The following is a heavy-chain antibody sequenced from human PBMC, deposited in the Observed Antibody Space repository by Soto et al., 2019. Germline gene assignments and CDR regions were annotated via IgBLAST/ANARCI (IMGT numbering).Heavy chain of an antibody. D-gene: IGHD1-7*01. V-gene: IGHV1-69*13. CDR3: ARGLELSGYFDY. CDR2: IIPIFGTA. Sequence: ASVKVSCKASGCTFSSYAISWVRQAPGQGLEWMGGIIPIFGTANYAQKFKGRVTITADESTSTAYMELRSLRSKDTAVYYCARGLELSGYFDYWGQGTLVTVSS. CDR1: GCTFSSYA. J-gene: IGHJ4*02.